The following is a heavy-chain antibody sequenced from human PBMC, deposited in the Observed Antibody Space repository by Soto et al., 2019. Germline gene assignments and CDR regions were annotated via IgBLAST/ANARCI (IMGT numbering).Heavy chain of an antibody. CDR2: ISTAGDT. J-gene: IGHJ6*01. V-gene: IGHV3-13*01. D-gene: IGHD3-10*01. Sequence: EVQLVESGGGLVQPGGSLRLSCAASGFGFNGYDMHWVRQAPGKNLEWVAAISTAGDTYYLGSVKGRFTISREDAKNSLYLQMNSLRVGDTAGYYGARGGDRVDGMDVW. CDR3: ARGGDRVDGMDV. CDR1: GFGFNGYD.